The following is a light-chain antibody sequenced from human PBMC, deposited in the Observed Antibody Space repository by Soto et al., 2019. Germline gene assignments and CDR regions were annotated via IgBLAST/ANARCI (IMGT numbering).Light chain of an antibody. Sequence: EVVLTQSPGTLSLSPGESATLSCRASQSVISNFLAWYQQKPAQAPRLLIYYTSNRATGIPDRFSGSGSRTDFTLTIRRLEPEDFAVYYCQQNGALPPTFGQGTKVEIK. V-gene: IGKV3-20*01. CDR3: QQNGALPPT. CDR1: QSVISNF. J-gene: IGKJ1*01. CDR2: YTS.